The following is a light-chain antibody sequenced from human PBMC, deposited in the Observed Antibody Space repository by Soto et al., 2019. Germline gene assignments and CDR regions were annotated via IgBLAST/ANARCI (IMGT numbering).Light chain of an antibody. CDR1: QSVSSSY. V-gene: IGKV3-20*01. Sequence: EIVLTQSPGTLYLSPGERATLSCRASQSVSSSYLAWYQQKPGQAPRLLIYGASSRATGIPDRFSGSGSGTDFTLTISRLEPEDFEVYYCQQYGSSPLTFGGGTKVEIK. CDR3: QQYGSSPLT. CDR2: GAS. J-gene: IGKJ4*01.